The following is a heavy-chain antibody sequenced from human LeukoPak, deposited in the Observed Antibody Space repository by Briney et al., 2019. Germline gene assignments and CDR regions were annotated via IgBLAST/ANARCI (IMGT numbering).Heavy chain of an antibody. CDR1: GFTFDDYA. V-gene: IGHV3-9*01. Sequence: PGGSLRLSCAASGFTFDDYAMHWVRHAPGKGLEWVSGISWNSGSIGYADSVKGRFTISRDNAKNSLYLQMNSLRAEDTALYYCAKDIGSVTTGPLDYWGQGTLVTVSS. D-gene: IGHD4-17*01. J-gene: IGHJ4*02. CDR3: AKDIGSVTTGPLDY. CDR2: ISWNSGSI.